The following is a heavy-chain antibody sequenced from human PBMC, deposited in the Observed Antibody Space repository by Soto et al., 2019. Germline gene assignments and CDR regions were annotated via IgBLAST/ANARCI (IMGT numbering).Heavy chain of an antibody. J-gene: IGHJ6*03. CDR3: AKNDFGDYYYYMDV. CDR1: GLTFSSYA. V-gene: IGHV3-23*01. D-gene: IGHD4-17*01. Sequence: EVQLLESGGGLVQPGGSLRLSCAASGLTFSSYAMTLVRQAPGKGLEWVSGISGSGGTKYYADSVKGRFTISRDNSKNTLFLQMNSLRAEDTAVYYCAKNDFGDYYYYMDVWGKGATVTVSS. CDR2: ISGSGGTK.